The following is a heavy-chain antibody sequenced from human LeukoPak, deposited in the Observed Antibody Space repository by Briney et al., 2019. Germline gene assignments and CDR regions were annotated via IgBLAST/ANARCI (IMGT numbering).Heavy chain of an antibody. D-gene: IGHD2-2*01. Sequence: GGSLRLSCAASGFIFSRFAVSWVRQAPGKGLEWISVISGSGTVTYYADSVKGRFTISRDNSKNTLYLQMNSLRAEDTAVYYCAKDRSRYCSSTSCFWFDPWGQGTLVTVSS. CDR1: GFIFSRFA. J-gene: IGHJ5*02. CDR2: ISGSGTVT. V-gene: IGHV3-23*01. CDR3: AKDRSRYCSSTSCFWFDP.